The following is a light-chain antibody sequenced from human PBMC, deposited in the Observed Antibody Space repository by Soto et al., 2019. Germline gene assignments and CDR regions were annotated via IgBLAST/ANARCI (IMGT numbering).Light chain of an antibody. Sequence: EIVLKQSPGTLSLSPGERATLSCRASQSVSSSYLAWYQQKPGQAARLLIYGASSRATGIPDRFSGSGSGTDFTLTITRLEPEDFAVYYCQQFGSSPLTFGGGTKVAIK. J-gene: IGKJ4*01. CDR3: QQFGSSPLT. V-gene: IGKV3-20*01. CDR1: QSVSSSY. CDR2: GAS.